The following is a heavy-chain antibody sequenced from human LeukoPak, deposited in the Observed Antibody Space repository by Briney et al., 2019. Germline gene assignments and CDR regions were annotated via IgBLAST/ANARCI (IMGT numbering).Heavy chain of an antibody. D-gene: IGHD3-9*01. CDR1: GGSISSYY. V-gene: IGHV4-59*01. CDR3: ARDHTYYDILTGYSFGAFDI. J-gene: IGHJ3*02. Sequence: PSETLSLTCTVSGGSISSYYWSWIRQPPGKGLEWIGYIYYSGGTNYNPSLKSRVTISVDTSKNQFSLKLSSVTAADTAVYYCARDHTYYDILTGYSFGAFDIWGQGTMVTVSS. CDR2: IYYSGGT.